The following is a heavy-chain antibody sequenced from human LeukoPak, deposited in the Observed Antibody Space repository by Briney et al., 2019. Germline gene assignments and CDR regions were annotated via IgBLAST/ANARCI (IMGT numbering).Heavy chain of an antibody. CDR1: GGSISSYH. CDR3: ARESSDYYYIDV. V-gene: IGHV4-4*07. CDR2: TYTSGTT. J-gene: IGHJ6*03. Sequence: SEHLSFTCTVSGGSISSYHWSWIRQPAGKGLEWIGRTYTSGTTNYNHSLKSRFTMSVDTSKNQCSLKLSSVTAADSTVYYCARESSDYYYIDVWGKGTTVTVSS.